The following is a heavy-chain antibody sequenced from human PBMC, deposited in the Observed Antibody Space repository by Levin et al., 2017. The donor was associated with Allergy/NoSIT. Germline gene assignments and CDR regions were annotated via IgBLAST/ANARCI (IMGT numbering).Heavy chain of an antibody. D-gene: IGHD6-19*01. J-gene: IGHJ4*02. CDR1: GFNVNSYA. V-gene: IGHV3-23*01. CDR2: LTGSGTDT. CDR3: TKHIAVVASTSNY. Sequence: PGGSLRLSCAASGFNVNSYAMSWVRQAPGKGLEWVSSLTGSGTDTFYADSVKGRFTISRDNSKNTLYLQMNSLRAEDTAIYYCTKHIAVVASTSNYWGQGTLVTVSS.